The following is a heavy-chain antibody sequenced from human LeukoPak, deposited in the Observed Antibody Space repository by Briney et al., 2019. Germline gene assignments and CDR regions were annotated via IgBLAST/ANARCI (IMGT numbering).Heavy chain of an antibody. CDR3: ARGVEPLAANTLAY. V-gene: IGHV3-7*03. CDR2: IKPDGSEK. D-gene: IGHD1-14*01. J-gene: IGHJ4*02. CDR1: GFTFSTYW. Sequence: GGSLRLSCAASGFTFSTYWMSWVRQAPGKGLEWVATIKPDGSEKYYLDSVQGRFTISRDNSKNTLYLEMNSLSPDDTAVYYCARGVEPLAANTLAYWGQGTLVTVSS.